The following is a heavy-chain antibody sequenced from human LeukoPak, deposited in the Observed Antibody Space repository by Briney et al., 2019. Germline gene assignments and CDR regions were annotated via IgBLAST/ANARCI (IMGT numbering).Heavy chain of an antibody. CDR1: GLTFSGSA. D-gene: IGHD2-15*01. CDR3: AKVLVLVSANRFYFDY. V-gene: IGHV3-23*01. Sequence: GGSLRLSCAASGLTFSGSAMSWVRQAPGKGLEWVSLITGSGNSTYYADSVKGRFTISRDNSKNTVYLQMNSLIAEDTAVYYCAKVLVLVSANRFYFDYWGQGTLVTVSS. J-gene: IGHJ4*02. CDR2: ITGSGNST.